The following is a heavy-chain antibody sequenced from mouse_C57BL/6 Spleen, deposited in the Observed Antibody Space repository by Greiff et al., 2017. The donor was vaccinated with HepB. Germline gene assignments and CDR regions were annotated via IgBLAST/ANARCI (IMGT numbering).Heavy chain of an antibody. CDR3: ARERVYDGYYAYFDY. V-gene: IGHV3-6*01. Sequence: EVQLQQSGPGLVKPSQSLSLTCSVTGYSITSGYYWNWIRQFPGNKLEWMGYISYDGSNNYNPSLNNRIPITRDTSKNQFFLKLNSVTTEDTATYYCARERVYDGYYAYFDYWGQGTTLTVSS. J-gene: IGHJ2*01. CDR2: ISYDGSN. CDR1: GYSITSGYY. D-gene: IGHD2-3*01.